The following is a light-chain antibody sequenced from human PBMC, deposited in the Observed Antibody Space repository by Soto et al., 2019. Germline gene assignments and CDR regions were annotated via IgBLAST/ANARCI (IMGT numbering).Light chain of an antibody. Sequence: DIQVTQSPTSLSASVGDRVTITCRASQNILTNLNWYQQKAGKVPRLLIYGASNLQSGVPSRFSGSGSGTDFTLTIDRLQPDDFATYYCQHNYNLPRFGQGTKVDIK. CDR2: GAS. CDR3: QHNYNLPR. J-gene: IGKJ1*01. V-gene: IGKV1-39*01. CDR1: QNILTN.